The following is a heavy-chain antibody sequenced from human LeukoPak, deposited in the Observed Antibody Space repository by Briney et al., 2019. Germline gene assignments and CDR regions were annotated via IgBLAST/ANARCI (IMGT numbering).Heavy chain of an antibody. J-gene: IGHJ3*02. Sequence: GGSLRLSCAASGFIFSNYGMHWVRQAPGKGLEWVALTWYDESNKYYADSVKGRFTISRDNSKNTLYLQMNSLRAEDTAVYYCARDLWCGADCYGTFDIWGQGTMVTVSP. V-gene: IGHV3-33*01. CDR1: GFIFSNYG. CDR2: TWYDESNK. D-gene: IGHD2-21*02. CDR3: ARDLWCGADCYGTFDI.